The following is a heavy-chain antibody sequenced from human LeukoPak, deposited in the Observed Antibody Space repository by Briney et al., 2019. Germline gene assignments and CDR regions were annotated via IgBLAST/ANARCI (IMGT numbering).Heavy chain of an antibody. CDR1: GFTFSGFS. V-gene: IGHV3-48*01. Sequence: GGSLRLSCTASGFTFSGFSMPWVRQAPGKGLEWLSYISTSSRSTYYADSVKGRFTISRDNAKNTLFLDVHSLRPGDSAVYYCARSAVRGVACDYWGQGTLLTVSS. J-gene: IGHJ4*02. CDR2: ISTSSRST. D-gene: IGHD3-10*01. CDR3: ARSAVRGVACDY.